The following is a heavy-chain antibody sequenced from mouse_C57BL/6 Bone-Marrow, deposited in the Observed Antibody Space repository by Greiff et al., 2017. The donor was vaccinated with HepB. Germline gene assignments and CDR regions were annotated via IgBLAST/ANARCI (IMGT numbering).Heavy chain of an antibody. D-gene: IGHD2-14*01. J-gene: IGHJ4*01. CDR1: GYSITSGYY. CDR3: ARERRYPIFPMDY. CDR2: ISYDGSN. Sequence: EVQLQESGPGLVKPSQSLSLTCSVTGYSITSGYYWNWIRQFPGNKLEWMGYISYDGSNNYNPSLKNRISITRDTSKNQFFLKLNSVTTEDTATYYCARERRYPIFPMDYWGQGTSVTVSS. V-gene: IGHV3-6*01.